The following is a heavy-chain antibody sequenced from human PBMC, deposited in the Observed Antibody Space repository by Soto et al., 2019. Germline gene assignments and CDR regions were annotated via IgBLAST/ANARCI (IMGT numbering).Heavy chain of an antibody. D-gene: IGHD3-16*01. Sequence: QVQLQESGPGLVKPSETLSLTCTVSGGSVSSGSYYWSWIRQPPGKGLEWIGYIYYSGSTNYNPSLKSRVTISVDTSKNQFSLKLSSVTAADTAVYYCAREDRGITFGGVPYPNYFDYWGQGTLVAVSS. CDR1: GGSVSSGSYY. CDR3: AREDRGITFGGVPYPNYFDY. J-gene: IGHJ4*02. CDR2: IYYSGST. V-gene: IGHV4-61*01.